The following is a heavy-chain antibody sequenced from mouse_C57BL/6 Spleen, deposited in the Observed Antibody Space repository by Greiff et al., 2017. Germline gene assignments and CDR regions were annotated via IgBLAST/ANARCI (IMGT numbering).Heavy chain of an antibody. D-gene: IGHD1-1*01. V-gene: IGHV1-53*01. CDR3: ARGLPRGLWYFDV. Sequence: QVQLQQPGTELVKPGASVKLSCKASGYTFTSYWMHWVKQRPGQGLEWIGNINPSNGGTNYNEKFKSKATLTVDKSSSAAYMQLSSLTSEDSAVYECARGLPRGLWYFDVWGTGTTVTVSS. CDR2: INPSNGGT. CDR1: GYTFTSYW. J-gene: IGHJ1*03.